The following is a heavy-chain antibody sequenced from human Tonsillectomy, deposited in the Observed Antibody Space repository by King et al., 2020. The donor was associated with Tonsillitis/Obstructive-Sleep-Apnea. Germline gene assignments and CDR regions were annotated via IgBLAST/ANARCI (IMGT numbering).Heavy chain of an antibody. CDR3: ARASSSWYLAFDI. CDR2: FVTAGDT. CDR1: GFTSSSNE. J-gene: IGHJ3*02. V-gene: IGHV3-13*01. D-gene: IGHD6-13*01. Sequence: VQLVESGGGWLQLGGSWRLSCAASGFTSSSNERHWVRKATGKGREGFSAFVTAGDTYYPGSVKGRFTISRENAKNSLYLQMNSLRAGDTAVYYCARASSSWYLAFDIWGQGTMVTVSS.